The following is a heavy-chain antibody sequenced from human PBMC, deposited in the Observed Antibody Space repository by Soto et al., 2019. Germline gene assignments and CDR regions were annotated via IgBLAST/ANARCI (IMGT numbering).Heavy chain of an antibody. Sequence: LSLTCTVSGGSISSSSYYWGWIRQPPGKGLEWIGNIYYRGTTYYNPSLKSRVTISVDTSKNQFSLKLASVTAADTAVYYCARDYGDYQFDYWGQGTLVTVSS. V-gene: IGHV4-39*02. CDR3: ARDYGDYQFDY. CDR1: GGSISSSSYY. J-gene: IGHJ4*02. CDR2: IYYRGTT. D-gene: IGHD4-17*01.